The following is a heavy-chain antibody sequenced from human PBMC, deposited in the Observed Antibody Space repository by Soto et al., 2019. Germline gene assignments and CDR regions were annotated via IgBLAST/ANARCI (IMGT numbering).Heavy chain of an antibody. CDR1: GGSFSGYY. V-gene: IGHV3-53*01. Sequence: PSETLSLTCAVYGGSFSGYYWSWIRQGPGKGLEWVAVVSIGGSTHYADSVRGRFTISRDNSKNTLSLQMNSLTAEDTAVYFCAKRRGAGGHFDYWGQGALVTVSS. D-gene: IGHD2-15*01. CDR3: AKRRGAGGHFDY. J-gene: IGHJ4*02. CDR2: VSIGGST.